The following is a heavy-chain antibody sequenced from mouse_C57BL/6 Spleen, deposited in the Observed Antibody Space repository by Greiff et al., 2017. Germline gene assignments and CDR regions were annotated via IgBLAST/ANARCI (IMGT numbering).Heavy chain of an antibody. CDR2: IDPSDSYT. Sequence: QVQLQQPGAELVRPGTSVTLSCKASGYTFTSYWMHWVKQRPGQGLEWIGVIDPSDSYTNYNQKFKGKATLTVDTSSSTAYMQLSSLTSEDSSVYYCAQTAQATGYWGQGTTLTVSS. V-gene: IGHV1-59*01. CDR1: GYTFTSYW. D-gene: IGHD3-2*02. J-gene: IGHJ2*01. CDR3: AQTAQATGY.